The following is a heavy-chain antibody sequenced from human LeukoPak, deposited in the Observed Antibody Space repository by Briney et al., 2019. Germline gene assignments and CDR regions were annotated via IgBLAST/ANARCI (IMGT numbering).Heavy chain of an antibody. D-gene: IGHD6-13*01. CDR3: AKDRAGNSWNFDY. J-gene: IGHJ4*02. Sequence: RGSLRLSCAASGFSFSDYGMHWVRQAPGKGLEWVAFLRKDGYNTKYADSVKGRFTISRDTSNKMVYLQMNSLRTEDMAVYYCAKDRAGNSWNFDYWGQGTLVAVSS. V-gene: IGHV3-30*02. CDR1: GFSFSDYG. CDR2: LRKDGYNT.